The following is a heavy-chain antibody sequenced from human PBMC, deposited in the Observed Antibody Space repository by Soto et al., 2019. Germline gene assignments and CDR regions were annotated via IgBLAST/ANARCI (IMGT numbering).Heavy chain of an antibody. V-gene: IGHV4-59*01. CDR1: GGSISSYY. CDR2: IYYSGST. J-gene: IGHJ4*02. Sequence: SETLSLTCTVSGGSISSYYWSWIRQPPGKGLEWIGYIYYSGSTNYNPSLKSRVTISVDTSKNQFSLKLSSVTAADTAVYYCARGGLYYYDSSGFDYWGQGTLVTVS. D-gene: IGHD3-22*01. CDR3: ARGGLYYYDSSGFDY.